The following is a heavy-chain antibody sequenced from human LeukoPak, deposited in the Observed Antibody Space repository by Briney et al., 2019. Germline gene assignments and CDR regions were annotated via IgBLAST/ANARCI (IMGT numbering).Heavy chain of an antibody. J-gene: IGHJ6*03. V-gene: IGHV1-2*02. CDR2: INPNSGGT. Sequence: ASVKVSCKASGYTFTGYDMHWVRQAPGQGLGWMGWINPNSGGTNYAQKFQGRVTMTRDTSISTAYMELSRLRSDDTAVYYCAKDSHYYYYYMDVWGKGTTVTVSS. CDR1: GYTFTGYD. CDR3: AKDSHYYYYYMDV.